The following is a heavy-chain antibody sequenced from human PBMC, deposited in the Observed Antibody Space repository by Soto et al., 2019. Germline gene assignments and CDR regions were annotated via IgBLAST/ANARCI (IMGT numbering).Heavy chain of an antibody. D-gene: IGHD6-19*01. CDR1: GFTFSSYG. J-gene: IGHJ4*02. CDR2: ISYDGSNK. CDR3: ARGGGWYYY. Sequence: GVSLRLSCAASGFTFSSYGMHWVRQAPGKGLEWVAVISYDGSNKYYADSVKGRFTISRDNSKNTLYLQMNSLRAEDTAVYYCARGGGWYYYWGQGTLVTVSS. V-gene: IGHV3-30*03.